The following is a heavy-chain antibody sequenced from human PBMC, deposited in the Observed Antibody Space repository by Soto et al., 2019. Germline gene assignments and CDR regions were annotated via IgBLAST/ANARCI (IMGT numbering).Heavy chain of an antibody. CDR1: GYVITNGYH. CDR3: MRIYCTTTSCFINGMDV. CDR2: ISHSGDT. J-gene: IGHJ6*02. V-gene: IGHV4-38-2*01. D-gene: IGHD2-2*01. Sequence: PSETLSLTCAVSGYVITNGYHWGWIRQPPGKELEWIGTISHSGDTYYNPSLKSRVTISIDTAKNHLSLILSSVTAADTATYYCMRIYCTTTSCFINGMDVWGQGTTVTVSS.